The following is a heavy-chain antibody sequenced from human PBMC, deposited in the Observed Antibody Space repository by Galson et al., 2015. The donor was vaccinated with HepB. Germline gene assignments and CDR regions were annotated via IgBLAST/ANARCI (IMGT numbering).Heavy chain of an antibody. J-gene: IGHJ6*02. D-gene: IGHD3-10*01. CDR1: GGSISSSNW. Sequence: TLSLTCAVSGGSISSSNWWSWVRQPPGKGLEWIGEIYHSGSTNYNPSLKSRVTISVDKSKNQFSLKLSSVTAADTAVYYCARGRYAMVRGVIFESIYYYYGMDVWGQGTTVTVSS. CDR3: ARGRYAMVRGVIFESIYYYYGMDV. CDR2: IYHSGST. V-gene: IGHV4-4*02.